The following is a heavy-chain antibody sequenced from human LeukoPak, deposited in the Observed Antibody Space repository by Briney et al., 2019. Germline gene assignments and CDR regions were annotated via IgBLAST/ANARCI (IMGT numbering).Heavy chain of an antibody. CDR3: ASVDPGDY. Sequence: SETLSLTCTVSGGSISSSSYYWGWIRQPPGKGLEWIGSIYYSGSTYYNPSLKSRVTISVDTSKNQFSLKRSSVTAADTAVYYCASVDPGDYWGQGTLVTVSS. J-gene: IGHJ4*02. CDR1: GGSISSSSYY. V-gene: IGHV4-39*07. CDR2: IYYSGST.